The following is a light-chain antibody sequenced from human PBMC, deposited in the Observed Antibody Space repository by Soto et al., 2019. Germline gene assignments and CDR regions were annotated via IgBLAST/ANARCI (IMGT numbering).Light chain of an antibody. CDR2: DVD. J-gene: IGLJ1*01. CDR1: SSDVGGYNY. Sequence: SALTQPRSVSWSPGQSVTISCTGTSSDVGGYNYVSWYQQHPGKAPKLMIYDVDKRPSGVPDRFSGSKSGNTASLTISGLQAEDEADYYCCSYAGSYTYVFGTGTKVTVL. V-gene: IGLV2-11*01. CDR3: CSYAGSYTYV.